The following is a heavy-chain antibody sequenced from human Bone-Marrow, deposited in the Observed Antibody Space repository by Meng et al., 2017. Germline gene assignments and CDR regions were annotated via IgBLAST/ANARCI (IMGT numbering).Heavy chain of an antibody. CDR3: ARDRAPLLWFGETDSRHYGMDV. V-gene: IGHV3-73*01. CDR2: IETKPNNYAT. CDR1: GVTFSGSD. J-gene: IGHJ6*01. D-gene: IGHD3-10*01. Sequence: GESLKISCAVSGVTFSGSDIHWVRQASGKGLEWVGRIETKPNNYATSYAASVRGRFTISRDDSKNTAYLEMNSLRAEDTAVYYCARDRAPLLWFGETDSRHYGMDVWGQGTTVT.